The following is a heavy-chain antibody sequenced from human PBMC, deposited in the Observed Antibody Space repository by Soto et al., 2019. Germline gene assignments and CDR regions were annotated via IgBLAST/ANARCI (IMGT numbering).Heavy chain of an antibody. Sequence: ASVKVSCKASGGTFSSYGISWVRQAPGQGLEWMGWISTDNGNTNYAHNLQGRVTMTTDTSTSTAFMELWGLTSDDTAVYFCARDVPDTNLFFYYYGMDAWGQGTTVTVSS. CDR2: ISTDNGNT. D-gene: IGHD2-21*01. CDR1: GGTFSSYG. V-gene: IGHV1-18*01. J-gene: IGHJ6*02. CDR3: ARDVPDTNLFFYYYGMDA.